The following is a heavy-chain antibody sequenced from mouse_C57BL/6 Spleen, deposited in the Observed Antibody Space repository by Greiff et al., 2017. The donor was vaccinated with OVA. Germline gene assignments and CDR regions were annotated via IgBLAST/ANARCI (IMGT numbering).Heavy chain of an antibody. CDR3: ARLNYGSSYDY. V-gene: IGHV5-17*01. D-gene: IGHD1-1*01. J-gene: IGHJ2*01. CDR1: GFTFSDYG. Sequence: DVHLVESGGGLVKPGGSLKLSCAASGFTFSDYGMHWVRQAPEQGLEWVAYISSGSSTIYYADTVKGRFTISRDNAKNTLFLQMTSLRSEDTAMYYCARLNYGSSYDYWGQGTTLTVAS. CDR2: ISSGSSTI.